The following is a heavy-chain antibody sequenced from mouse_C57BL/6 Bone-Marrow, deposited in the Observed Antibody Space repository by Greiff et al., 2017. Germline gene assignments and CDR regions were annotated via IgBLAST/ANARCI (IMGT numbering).Heavy chain of an antibody. D-gene: IGHD1-1*01. CDR1: GYTFTDHT. Sequence: VQRVESDAELVKPGASVKISCKVSGYTFTDHTIHWMKQRPEQGLEWIGYIYPRDGSTKYNEKFKGKATLTADKSSSTAYMQLNSLTSEDSAVYFCARDYGSSYPFDYWGQGTTLTVSS. CDR3: ARDYGSSYPFDY. CDR2: IYPRDGST. V-gene: IGHV1-78*01. J-gene: IGHJ2*01.